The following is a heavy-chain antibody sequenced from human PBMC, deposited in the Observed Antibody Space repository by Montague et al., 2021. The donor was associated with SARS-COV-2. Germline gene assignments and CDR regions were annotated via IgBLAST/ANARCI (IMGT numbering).Heavy chain of an antibody. CDR1: GVSITSTNW. CDR2: ISYGGIA. V-gene: IGHV4-4*02. D-gene: IGHD4-11*01. J-gene: IGHJ4*02. CDR3: AGKVLTVPADY. Sequence: SETLSLTCAVSGVSITSTNWWSLVRQPPGKGLEWIGEISYGGIATYNPSLKSRATISMDRSRNHFSLKLSSMTAADTAIYYCAGKVLTVPADYWGQGTLVTVS.